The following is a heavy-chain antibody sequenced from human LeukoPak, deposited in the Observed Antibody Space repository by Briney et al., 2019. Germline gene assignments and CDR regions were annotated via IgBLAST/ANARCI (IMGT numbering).Heavy chain of an antibody. CDR1: GGSISTYY. J-gene: IGHJ4*02. Sequence: SETLSLTCTVSGGSISTYYWGWIRQPPGKGLEWIGYIPYSGSTNYNPSLKSRVTISLDTSKNQFALKLSSVTAADTAMYYCARSIIGTRSKFDYWGQGTLVTVSS. D-gene: IGHD1/OR15-1a*01. CDR3: ARSIIGTRSKFDY. CDR2: IPYSGST. V-gene: IGHV4-59*08.